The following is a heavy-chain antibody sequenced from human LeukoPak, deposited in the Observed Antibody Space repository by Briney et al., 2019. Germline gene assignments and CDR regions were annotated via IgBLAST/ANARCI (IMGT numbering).Heavy chain of an antibody. CDR3: TSPGDYWGSFDY. J-gene: IGHJ4*02. D-gene: IGHD2-8*02. CDR2: IRSKAYGGTT. CDR1: GFTFGDYA. V-gene: IGHV3-49*04. Sequence: GRSLRLSCTASGFTFGDYAMSWVRQAPGKGLEWVGFIRSKAYGGTTEYAASVKGRFTISRDDSKSIAYLQMNSLKTEDTAVYYCTSPGDYWGSFDYWGQGTLVTVSS.